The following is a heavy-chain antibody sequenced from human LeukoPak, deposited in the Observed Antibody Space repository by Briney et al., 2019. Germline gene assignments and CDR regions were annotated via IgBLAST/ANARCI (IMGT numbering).Heavy chain of an antibody. CDR2: IYSGGST. Sequence: GGSLRLSCAASGFTVSSNYMSWVRQAPGKGLEWVSVIYSGGSTYYADSVKGRFTISRDNSKNTLYLQMNSLRAEDTAVYYCAREGPYYYDSSGYYSDYWGQGTLVTVSS. CDR1: GFTVSSNY. D-gene: IGHD3-22*01. V-gene: IGHV3-66*01. CDR3: AREGPYYYDSSGYYSDY. J-gene: IGHJ4*02.